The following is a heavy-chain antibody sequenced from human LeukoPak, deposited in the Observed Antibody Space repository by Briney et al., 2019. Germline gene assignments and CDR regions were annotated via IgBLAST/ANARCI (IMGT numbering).Heavy chain of an antibody. CDR3: ARRNSLYYYDNSGYFDY. CDR2: IYYSGST. Sequence: SETLSLTCTVSSGSISSSSYYWGWIRHPPGRGLEGCGSIYYSGSTYYNPSLKSRVTISVHTSKNQSSLTLSSVTAADTAVYYCARRNSLYYYDNSGYFDYWGQGTLVPVSS. V-gene: IGHV4-39*01. J-gene: IGHJ4*02. CDR1: SGSISSSSYY. D-gene: IGHD3-22*01.